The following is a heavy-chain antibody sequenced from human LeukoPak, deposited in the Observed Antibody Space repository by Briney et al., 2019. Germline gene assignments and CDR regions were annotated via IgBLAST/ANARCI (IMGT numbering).Heavy chain of an antibody. CDR2: MYYSGGT. J-gene: IGHJ4*02. Sequence: SETLSPTCRVSGASISGYYWSWIRQPPGKGLEWIGHMYYSGGTTYNPSLKSRVSISLDTSKKHFSLKLSSVTAADTAVYYCARWYSSGWAFDYWGQGTLVTVSS. CDR1: GASISGYY. V-gene: IGHV4-59*08. D-gene: IGHD6-19*01. CDR3: ARWYSSGWAFDY.